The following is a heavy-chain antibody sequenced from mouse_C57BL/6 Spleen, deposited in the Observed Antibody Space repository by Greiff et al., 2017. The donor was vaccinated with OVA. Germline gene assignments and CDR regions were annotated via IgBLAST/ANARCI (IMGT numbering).Heavy chain of an antibody. J-gene: IGHJ2*01. Sequence: QVQLQQPGAELVMPGASVKLSCKASGYTFTSYWMHWVKQRPGQGLEWIGEIDPSDSYTNYNQKFKGKSTLSVDKSSSTAYMQLSSLTSEDSAVYDCARRPDGSSDFDYWGQGTTLTVSS. D-gene: IGHD1-1*01. CDR2: IDPSDSYT. V-gene: IGHV1-69*01. CDR3: ARRPDGSSDFDY. CDR1: GYTFTSYW.